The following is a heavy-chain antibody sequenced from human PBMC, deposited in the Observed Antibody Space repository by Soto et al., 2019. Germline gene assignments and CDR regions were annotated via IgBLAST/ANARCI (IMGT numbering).Heavy chain of an antibody. D-gene: IGHD3-22*01. J-gene: IGHJ4*02. CDR3: ARFPDKSSAGWLDS. Sequence: QVQLVESGGGLVKPGGTLRLSCTASGFTFSDYYMTWIRQAPGKGLEWVSYISYGSSYTKYADSVKGRFTISRDNAKNARFLQMNNLRTEETVIYYCARFPDKSSAGWLDSWGRGALVPVSS. V-gene: IGHV3-11*06. CDR2: ISYGSSYT. CDR1: GFTFSDYY.